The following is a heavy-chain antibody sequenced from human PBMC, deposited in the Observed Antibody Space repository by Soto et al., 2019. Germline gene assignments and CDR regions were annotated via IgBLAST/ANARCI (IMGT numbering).Heavy chain of an antibody. V-gene: IGHV4-31*03. CDR3: ARGIAAAGMDWFDP. CDR1: GGSISSGGYY. J-gene: IGHJ5*02. Sequence: QVQLQESGPGLVKPSQTLSLTCTVSGGSISSGGYYWSWIRQHPGKGLEWIGYIYYSGSTYYNPSLQSRVTISVDTSKNQCSLKLSSVTAADTAVYYCARGIAAAGMDWFDPWGQGTLVTVSS. D-gene: IGHD6-13*01. CDR2: IYYSGST.